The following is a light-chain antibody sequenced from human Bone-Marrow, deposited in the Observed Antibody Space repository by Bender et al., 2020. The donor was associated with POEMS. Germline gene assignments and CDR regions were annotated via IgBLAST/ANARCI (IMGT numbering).Light chain of an antibody. CDR1: SSDVGNDDL. CDR3: ASYTSSNALV. J-gene: IGLJ2*01. Sequence: QSAPTQPASVSGSPGQSITISCTGTSSDVGNDDLVSWYQQHPGKAPKLMIFESTKRPSVISHRFSGSKSGNTASLTISGLQAEDEAHYYCASYTSSNALVFGGGTKVTVL. V-gene: IGLV2-14*02. CDR2: EST.